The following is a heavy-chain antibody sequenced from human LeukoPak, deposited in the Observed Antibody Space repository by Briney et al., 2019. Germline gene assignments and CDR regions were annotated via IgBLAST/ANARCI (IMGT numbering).Heavy chain of an antibody. D-gene: IGHD3-9*01. Sequence: GGSLRLSCAASGFTFSSYAMSWVRQAPGKGLEWVSAISGSGGSTSYADSVKGRFTISRDNSTNTLFLQMNSLRADDMAVYYCAKPFMAPYYDILTGYLYFDYWGQGTLVTVSS. CDR2: ISGSGGST. V-gene: IGHV3-23*01. J-gene: IGHJ4*02. CDR3: AKPFMAPYYDILTGYLYFDY. CDR1: GFTFSSYA.